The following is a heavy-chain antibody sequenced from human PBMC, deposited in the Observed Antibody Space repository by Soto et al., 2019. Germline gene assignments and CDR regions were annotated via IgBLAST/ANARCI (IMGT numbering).Heavy chain of an antibody. Sequence: QVQLVQSGAEVKKPGASVKVSCKASGYTFTSYAMHWVRQAPGQRLEWMGWINAGNGNTKYSQKFQGRVTITRDTSASTVYMELSSLRSEDTAVYYCARDPGYSYGYNWGQGTLVTVSS. CDR2: INAGNGNT. CDR1: GYTFTSYA. V-gene: IGHV1-3*01. D-gene: IGHD5-18*01. CDR3: ARDPGYSYGYN. J-gene: IGHJ4*02.